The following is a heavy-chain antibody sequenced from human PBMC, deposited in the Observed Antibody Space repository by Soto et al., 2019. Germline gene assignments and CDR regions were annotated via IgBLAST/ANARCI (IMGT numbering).Heavy chain of an antibody. CDR3: AKGSIEYSASVDN. V-gene: IGHV3-23*01. CDR1: GFSFSSYA. J-gene: IGHJ4*02. CDR2: ISARGGSS. D-gene: IGHD5-12*01. Sequence: DVQLLESGGGLVQPGGSLRLSCAASGFSFSSYAMVWVRQAPGKGLEWVAVISARGGSSYFADSVKGRFTLSRDNSKNVLSLEMNSLSADDTAIYFGAKGSIEYSASVDNWGQGTLVVVSS.